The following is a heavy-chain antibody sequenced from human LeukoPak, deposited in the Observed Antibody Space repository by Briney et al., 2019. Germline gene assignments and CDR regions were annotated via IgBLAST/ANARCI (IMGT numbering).Heavy chain of an antibody. V-gene: IGHV4-59*08. J-gene: IGHJ4*02. CDR3: ARGGNYGDYDGNFDY. Sequence: PSETLSLTCAVSGGSISTYYWNWVRQPPGKGLEWIGYIYYSGSTNYNPSLKSRVTISVDTSKNQFSLKVTSVTVADTAVYYCARGGNYGDYDGNFDYWGQGSLATVSS. CDR1: GGSISTYY. D-gene: IGHD4-17*01. CDR2: IYYSGST.